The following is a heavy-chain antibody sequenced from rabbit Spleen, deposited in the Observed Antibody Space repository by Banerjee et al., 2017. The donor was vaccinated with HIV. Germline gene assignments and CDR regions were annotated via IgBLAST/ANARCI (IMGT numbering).Heavy chain of an antibody. V-gene: IGHV1S40*01. D-gene: IGHD8-1*01. J-gene: IGHJ6*01. CDR2: IEVGSSGFT. Sequence: QSLEESGGGLVKPGASLTLTCTASGVSFSFSSYMCWVRQAPGKGLEWIACIEVGSSGFTYFATWAKGRFTISETSSTTVTLQVTRLTAADTATYFCARDTGSSFSSYGMDLWGQGTLVTVS. CDR1: GVSFSFSSY. CDR3: ARDTGSSFSSYGMDL.